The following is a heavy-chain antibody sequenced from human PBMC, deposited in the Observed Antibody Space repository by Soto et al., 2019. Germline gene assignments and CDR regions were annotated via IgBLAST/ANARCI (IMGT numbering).Heavy chain of an antibody. D-gene: IGHD1-1*01. J-gene: IGHJ4*02. V-gene: IGHV3-64*07. CDR1: GFTFSSYA. CDR2: ITNHGRST. CDR3: ASAHNDGYYDY. Sequence: EVQLVEPGGGLVQPGGSLRLSCAASGFTFSSYAMHWVRQAPGKGLEYVSAITNHGRSTYYADSVKGRFTISRDNFKNTLYLQMGTLRHDDMAVYYCASAHNDGYYDYWGQGTLVTVSS.